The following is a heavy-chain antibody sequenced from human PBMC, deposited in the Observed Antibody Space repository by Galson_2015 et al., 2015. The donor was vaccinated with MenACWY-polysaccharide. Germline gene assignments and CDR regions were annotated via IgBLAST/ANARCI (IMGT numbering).Heavy chain of an antibody. CDR2: INPSGGST. Sequence: SLRLSCAASQFTFNNYAMIWVRQAPGKGLEWVSTINPSGGSTWYADSVKGRFSISRDNSNNMLYLQMNSLRADDTAVYYCANGCSISSCSPLDYWGQGTLVSASS. J-gene: IGHJ4*02. CDR1: QFTFNNYA. V-gene: IGHV3-23*01. CDR3: ANGCSISSCSPLDY. D-gene: IGHD2-2*01.